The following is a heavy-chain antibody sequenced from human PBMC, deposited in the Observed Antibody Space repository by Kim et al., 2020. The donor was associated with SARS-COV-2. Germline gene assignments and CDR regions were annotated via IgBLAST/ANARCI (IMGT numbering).Heavy chain of an antibody. D-gene: IGHD6-13*01. CDR3: ARNLAAAN. Sequence: GGSLRLSCAASGFTFSSYWMHWVRQAPGNGLVWVSRIYTDGSITSYADSVKGRFTISRDNAKSTLYLQMNSLTAEDTAVYYCARNLAAANWGQGTLVTVSS. CDR2: IYTDGSIT. V-gene: IGHV3-74*01. J-gene: IGHJ4*02. CDR1: GFTFSSYW.